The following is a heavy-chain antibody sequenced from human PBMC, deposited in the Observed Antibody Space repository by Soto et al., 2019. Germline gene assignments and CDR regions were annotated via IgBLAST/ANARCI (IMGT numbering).Heavy chain of an antibody. CDR1: GFTFSSYG. CDR3: ARDTNGVRGVIPDYGMDV. Sequence: QVQLVESGGGVVQPGRSLRLSCAASGFTFSSYGMHWVRQAPGKGLEWVAVIWYDGSNKYYADSVKGRFTISRDNSKNTLYLQMNSLRAEDTAVYYWARDTNGVRGVIPDYGMDVWGQGTTVTVSS. V-gene: IGHV3-33*01. D-gene: IGHD3-10*01. J-gene: IGHJ6*02. CDR2: IWYDGSNK.